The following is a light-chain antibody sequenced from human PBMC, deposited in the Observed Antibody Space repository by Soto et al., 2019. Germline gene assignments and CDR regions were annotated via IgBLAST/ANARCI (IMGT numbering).Light chain of an antibody. CDR1: QSVSTNY. Sequence: EIVLTQSPGTLSLSPGERATLSCRASQSVSTNYLAWYQQKPGQAPRLLIGATSSRATGIPDRFSGRGSGTDFTLTITRLEPEDFAVYFCQQYSSSPRGVTFGGGTKLEI. CDR3: QQYSSSPRGVT. V-gene: IGKV3-20*01. CDR2: ATS. J-gene: IGKJ4*01.